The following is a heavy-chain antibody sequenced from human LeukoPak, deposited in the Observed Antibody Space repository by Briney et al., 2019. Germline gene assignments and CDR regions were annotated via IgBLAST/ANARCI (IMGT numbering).Heavy chain of an antibody. CDR1: GFTVSSNY. Sequence: GGSLRLSCAASGFTVSSNYMSWVRQAPGKGLEWVSVIYSGGSTYYADSVKGRFTISRDNSKNTLYLQMNSLRAEDTAVYYCARGIVEMATIRGYYFDYWGQGTLVTVSS. J-gene: IGHJ4*02. D-gene: IGHD5-24*01. CDR3: ARGIVEMATIRGYYFDY. V-gene: IGHV3-53*01. CDR2: IYSGGST.